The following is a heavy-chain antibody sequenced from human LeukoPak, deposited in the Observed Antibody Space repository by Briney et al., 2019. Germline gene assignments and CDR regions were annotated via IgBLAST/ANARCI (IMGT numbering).Heavy chain of an antibody. CDR1: GFTFSSYA. J-gene: IGHJ4*02. Sequence: GGSLRLSCAASGFTFSSYAMSWVRQAPGKELERVSAISGSGGSTYYADSVKGRFTISRDNSKNTLYLQMNSLRAEDTAVYYCAKDPQWELLGYFDYWGQGTLVTVSS. CDR2: ISGSGGST. V-gene: IGHV3-23*01. CDR3: AKDPQWELLGYFDY. D-gene: IGHD1-26*01.